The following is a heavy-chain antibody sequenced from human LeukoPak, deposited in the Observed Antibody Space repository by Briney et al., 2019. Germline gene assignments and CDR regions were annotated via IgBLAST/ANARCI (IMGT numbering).Heavy chain of an antibody. D-gene: IGHD1-1*01. CDR3: AREAGGTGVYFDY. CDR2: IYYSGST. CDR1: GGSISGYY. Sequence: SETLSLTCTVSGGSISGYYWSWVRQPPGKGLEWIGYIYYSGSTNYNPSLKSRVTISVDTSKNQFSLKLSSVTAADTAVYYCAREAGGTGVYFDYWGQGTLVTVSS. J-gene: IGHJ4*02. V-gene: IGHV4-59*01.